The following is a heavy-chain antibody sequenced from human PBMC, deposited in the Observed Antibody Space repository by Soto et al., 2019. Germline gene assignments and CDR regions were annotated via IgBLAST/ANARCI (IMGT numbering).Heavy chain of an antibody. CDR1: GFTFSSYS. D-gene: IGHD3-10*01. Sequence: EVQLVESGGGLVKPGGSLRLSCAASGFTFSSYSMNWVRQAPGKGLEWVSSISSSSSYIYYADSVKGRFTISRDNAKNSLYLQRNSLRAEDTAVYYCARARGADYYGSGMRNWWFDPWGQGTLVTVSS. CDR3: ARARGADYYGSGMRNWWFDP. CDR2: ISSSSSYI. J-gene: IGHJ5*02. V-gene: IGHV3-21*01.